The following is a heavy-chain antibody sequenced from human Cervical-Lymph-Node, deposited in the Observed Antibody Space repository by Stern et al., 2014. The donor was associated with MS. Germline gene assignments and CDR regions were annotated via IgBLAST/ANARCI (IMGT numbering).Heavy chain of an antibody. D-gene: IGHD3-3*01. V-gene: IGHV4-31*03. Sequence: QVQLRESGPGLVKPSQTLSLTCTVSGGAVSSGDRYWSWIRQHPEKGLEGIGYISYSGNTYYNPSLESRVTISMDRSKNQFSLKLRSVTAADTAVYYCARVTEFLRFFYPDYWGQGIRVTVSS. J-gene: IGHJ4*02. CDR3: ARVTEFLRFFYPDY. CDR1: GGAVSSGDRY. CDR2: ISYSGNT.